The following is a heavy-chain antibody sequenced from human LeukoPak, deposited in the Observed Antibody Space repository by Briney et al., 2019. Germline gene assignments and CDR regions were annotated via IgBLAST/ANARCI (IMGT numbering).Heavy chain of an antibody. CDR3: AREYSSSSGRAFDY. D-gene: IGHD6-6*01. CDR2: ISPDGSST. CDR1: GFTFSNYW. V-gene: IGHV3-74*01. J-gene: IGHJ4*02. Sequence: PGGSLRLSCAASGFTFSNYWMHWVRQGPGKGLVWVSRISPDGSSTTYADSVKGRFIISRDNAQSTVYLQMSSLRLEDTAVYYCAREYSSSSGRAFDYWGQGTLVTASS.